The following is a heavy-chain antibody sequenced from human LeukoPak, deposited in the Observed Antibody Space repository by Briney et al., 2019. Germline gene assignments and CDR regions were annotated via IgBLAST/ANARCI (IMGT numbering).Heavy chain of an antibody. CDR1: GYTFTSYD. CDR2: MNPNSGNT. CDR3: ARGGYDFWSGYYSQLYNWFDP. Sequence: ASVKVSCKASGYTFTSYDINWVRQATGQGLEWMGWMNPNSGNTGYAQKFQGRVTITGNTSISTAYMELSSLRSEDTAVYYCARGGYDFWSGYYSQLYNWFDPWGQGTLVTVSS. V-gene: IGHV1-8*03. D-gene: IGHD3-3*01. J-gene: IGHJ5*02.